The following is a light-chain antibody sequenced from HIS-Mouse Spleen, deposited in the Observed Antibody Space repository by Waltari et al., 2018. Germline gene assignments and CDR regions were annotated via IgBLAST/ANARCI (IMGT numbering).Light chain of an antibody. Sequence: QSALTQPASVSGSPGQSITISCTGTSSDVGGYNYVSWYQQHQGKAPQLMIYEVSNRPSGVSNRFSGSKSGNTASLTISGLQAEDEADYYCSSYTSSSTYVFGTGTKVTVL. CDR3: SSYTSSSTYV. CDR2: EVS. V-gene: IGLV2-14*01. CDR1: SSDVGGYNY. J-gene: IGLJ1*01.